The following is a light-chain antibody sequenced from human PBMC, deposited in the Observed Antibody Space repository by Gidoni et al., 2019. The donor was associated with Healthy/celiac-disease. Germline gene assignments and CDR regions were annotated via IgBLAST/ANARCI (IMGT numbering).Light chain of an antibody. J-gene: IGKJ2*01. CDR3: QQRYSTPYT. V-gene: IGKV1-39*01. CDR2: AAS. CDR1: QSISSY. Sequence: IQMTQSPSSLSASVGDRVTITCRASQSISSYLNWYQQKPGKAPKLLIYAASSLQSGVPSRFSGSGYGTDFTLTISSLQPEDFATYYCQQRYSTPYTFGQGTKLEIK.